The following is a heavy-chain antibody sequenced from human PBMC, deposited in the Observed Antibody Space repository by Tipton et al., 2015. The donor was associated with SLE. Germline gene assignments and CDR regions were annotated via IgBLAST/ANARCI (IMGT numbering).Heavy chain of an antibody. CDR1: GFTLSNYW. D-gene: IGHD5-24*01. CDR2: ITWKSDNI. CDR3: ASSNWVSLNY. Sequence: SLRLSCAGSGFTLSNYWIHWVRQVPGKGLLWVSGITWKSDNIGYADSVKGRFTISRDNSENTVFLQMNSLTTEDTAVYYCASSNWVSLNYWGQGTLVTVSS. V-gene: IGHV3-74*01. J-gene: IGHJ4*02.